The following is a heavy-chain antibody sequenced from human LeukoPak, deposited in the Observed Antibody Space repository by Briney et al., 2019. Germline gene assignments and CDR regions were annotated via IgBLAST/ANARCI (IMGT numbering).Heavy chain of an antibody. CDR2: VSYSGST. V-gene: IGHV4-31*03. CDR3: AREIAPRITIFGVVFSNWFDP. J-gene: IGHJ5*02. Sequence: SQTLSLTCSVSGGSITSGGDYWHWIRQHPNKGLEWIGYVSYSGSTDYNPSLRSRVTISADTSQNQFSLNLNSVTAADTAVYYCAREIAPRITIFGVVFSNWFDPWGQGTLVTVSS. D-gene: IGHD3-3*01. CDR1: GGSITSGGDY.